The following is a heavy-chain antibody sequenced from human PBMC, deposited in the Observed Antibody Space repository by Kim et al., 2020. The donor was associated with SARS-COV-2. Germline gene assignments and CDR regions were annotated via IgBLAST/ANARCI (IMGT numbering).Heavy chain of an antibody. J-gene: IGHJ4*02. D-gene: IGHD3-3*01. CDR2: IYYSGST. CDR3: ARHARDRTIFGVVIIRGAYFDY. Sequence: SETLSLTCTVSGGSISSSSYYWGWIRQPPGKGLEWIGSIYYSGSTYYNPSLKSRVTISVDTSKNQFSLKLSFVTAADTAVYYCARHARDRTIFGVVIIRGAYFDYWGQGTLVTVSS. CDR1: GGSISSSSYY. V-gene: IGHV4-39*01.